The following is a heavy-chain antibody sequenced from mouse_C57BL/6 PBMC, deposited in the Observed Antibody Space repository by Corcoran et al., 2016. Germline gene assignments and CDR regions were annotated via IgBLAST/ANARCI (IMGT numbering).Heavy chain of an antibody. CDR1: GFNIKDYY. CDR3: ARSGGLLLQD. CDR2: IDPEDGET. Sequence: EVQLQQSGAELVKPGASVKLSCTASGFNIKDYYMHWVKQRTEQGLEWIGRIDPEDGETKYAPKFQGKATITADTSSNTAYLQLSSLTSADTAVYYGARSGGLLLQDWCQGTLVTVSA. J-gene: IGHJ3*01. V-gene: IGHV14-2*01. D-gene: IGHD1-1*01.